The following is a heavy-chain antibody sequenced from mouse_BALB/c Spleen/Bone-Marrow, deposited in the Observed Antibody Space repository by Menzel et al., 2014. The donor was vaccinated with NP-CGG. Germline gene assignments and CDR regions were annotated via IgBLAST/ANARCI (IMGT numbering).Heavy chain of an antibody. CDR2: IDPENGNT. CDR3: ARGDGYAMDY. CDR1: GFDIKDYY. Sequence: VQLKESGAEIVRPGALVKLSCKASGFDIKDYYMQWVKQRPEQGLEWIGWIDPENGNTIYDPKFQGKASITADTSSNTAYLQLSSLTSEDTAVYYCARGDGYAMDYWGQGTSVTASS. J-gene: IGHJ4*01. V-gene: IGHV14-1*02.